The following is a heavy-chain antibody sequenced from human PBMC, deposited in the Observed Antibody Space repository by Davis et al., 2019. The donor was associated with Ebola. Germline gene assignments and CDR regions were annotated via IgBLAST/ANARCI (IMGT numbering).Heavy chain of an antibody. CDR1: GGSYRGYY. CDR3: ARAPRMRSYCSSTSFQAGFGY. Sequence: PSETLSLTCAVYGGSYRGYYWNWVRQAPGKGLEWVSSISASSRYIYYADSVKDRFTISRDNAKNSLYLQMNSLRAEDTAVYYCARAPRMRSYCSSTSFQAGFGYWGQGTLVTVSS. D-gene: IGHD2-2*01. J-gene: IGHJ4*02. CDR2: ISASSRYI. V-gene: IGHV3-21*01.